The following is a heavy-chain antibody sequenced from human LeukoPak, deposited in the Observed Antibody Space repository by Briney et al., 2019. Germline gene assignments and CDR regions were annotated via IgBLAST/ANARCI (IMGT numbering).Heavy chain of an antibody. J-gene: IGHJ4*02. CDR2: INTNTGNP. CDR3: ARGRFDYVWGSYRPTTEFDY. D-gene: IGHD3-16*02. V-gene: IGHV7-4-1*02. Sequence: ASVKVSCKASGYTFTSYAMNWVRQAPGQGLEWMGWINTNTGNPTYAQGFTGRFVFSLDTSVSTAYLQISSLKAEDTAVYYCARGRFDYVWGSYRPTTEFDYWGQGTLVTVSS. CDR1: GYTFTSYA.